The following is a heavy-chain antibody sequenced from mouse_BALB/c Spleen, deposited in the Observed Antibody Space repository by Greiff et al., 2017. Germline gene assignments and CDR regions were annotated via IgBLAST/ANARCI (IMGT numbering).Heavy chain of an antibody. D-gene: IGHD2-4*01. CDR1: GFSLTSYG. J-gene: IGHJ4*01. V-gene: IGHV2-9*02. CDR3: ARFLYDYDVGNAMDY. CDR2: IWAGGST. Sequence: VKLQESGPGLVAPSQSLSITCTVSGFSLTSYGVHWVRQPPGKGLEWLGVIWAGGSTNYNSALMSRLSISKDNSKSQVFLKMNSLQTDDTAMYYCARFLYDYDVGNAMDYWGQGTSVTVSS.